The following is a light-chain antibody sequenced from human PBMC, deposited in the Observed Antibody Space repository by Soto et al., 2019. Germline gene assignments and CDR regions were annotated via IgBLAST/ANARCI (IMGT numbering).Light chain of an antibody. CDR3: QPRGNWPPT. CDR1: QSVSSY. J-gene: IGKJ3*01. CDR2: DAS. Sequence: EIVLTQSPATLSLSPGERATLSCRASQSVSSYLAWYQQKPGQAPRLLIYDASNRATGIPARFSGSGSGTDFSLAIGSLEPEEFAVYYCQPRGNWPPTFGPGTKVDI. V-gene: IGKV3-11*01.